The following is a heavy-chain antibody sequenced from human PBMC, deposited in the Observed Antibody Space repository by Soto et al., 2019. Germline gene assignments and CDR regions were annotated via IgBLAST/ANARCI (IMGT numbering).Heavy chain of an antibody. Sequence: QEQLVQSGAEVKKPGSSVKVSCKVSGGTFSTFGISWVRQAPGQGLEWMGGIIPIFNTAKYAQKFQGRVTIPADKSTSTVHMELSSLRSEDTAVYYCARQTVSSGWHYGNWFDPWGQGTLVTVS. CDR3: ARQTVSSGWHYGNWFDP. V-gene: IGHV1-69*06. CDR1: GGTFSTFG. CDR2: IIPIFNTA. D-gene: IGHD6-19*01. J-gene: IGHJ5*02.